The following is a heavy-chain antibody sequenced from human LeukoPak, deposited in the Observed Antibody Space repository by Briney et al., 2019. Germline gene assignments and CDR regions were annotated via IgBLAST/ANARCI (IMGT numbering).Heavy chain of an antibody. D-gene: IGHD2-8*01. V-gene: IGHV4-4*02. CDR2: VSLSGLT. CDR3: SRENGAFSPFGY. Sequence: PSETLSLTCGVSGGSITSTNWWSWVRQPPGQGLEWIGEVSLSGLTNYNPSLSSRVIMPLDTSKNHLSLHLTSVTAADTAVYYCSRENGAFSPFGYWGQGYLVTVLS. J-gene: IGHJ4*02. CDR1: GGSITSTNW.